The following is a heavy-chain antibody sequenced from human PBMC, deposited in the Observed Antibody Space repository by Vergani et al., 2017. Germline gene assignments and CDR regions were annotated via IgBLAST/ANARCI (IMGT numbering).Heavy chain of an antibody. CDR3: ARGGSGSSNWYFDL. CDR2: ISSSSSYI. CDR1: GFTFSSYS. D-gene: IGHD3-10*01. V-gene: IGHV3-21*01. Sequence: EVQLVESGGGLVQPGGSLRLSCAASGFTFSSYSMNWVRQAPGKGLEWVSFISSSSSYIYYADSVKGRFTISRDNAKNSLYLQMNSLRAEDTAVYYCARGGSGSSNWYFDLWGRGTLVTVSS. J-gene: IGHJ2*01.